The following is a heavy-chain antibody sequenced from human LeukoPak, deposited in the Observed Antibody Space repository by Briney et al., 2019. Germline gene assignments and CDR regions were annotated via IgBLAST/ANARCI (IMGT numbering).Heavy chain of an antibody. D-gene: IGHD1-26*01. CDR2: IYTSGST. CDR1: GGSISSYY. V-gene: IGHV4-4*07. CDR3: ARENSGSYREFDY. J-gene: IGHJ4*02. Sequence: SETLSLTCTVSGGSISSYYWSWIPQPAGKGLEWIGRIYTSGSTNYNASLKSRVSMSVDTSKNQFSLKPSSVTAADTAVFYCARENSGSYREFDYWGQGTLVTVSS.